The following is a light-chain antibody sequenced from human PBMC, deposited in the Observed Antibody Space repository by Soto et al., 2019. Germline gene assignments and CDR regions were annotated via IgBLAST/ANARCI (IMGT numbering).Light chain of an antibody. CDR2: DVG. Sequence: QAVVTQEPSLTVSPGGTVTLTCGSSTGPVTTGLCPYWFQQKPGQAPRTLIYDVGNKNSWTPARFSGSLIRGKAALTLSGAQPEDEAEYYCLLTYSDSHVFGGGTKVTVL. J-gene: IGLJ2*01. CDR3: LLTYSDSHV. CDR1: TGPVTTGLC. V-gene: IGLV7-46*01.